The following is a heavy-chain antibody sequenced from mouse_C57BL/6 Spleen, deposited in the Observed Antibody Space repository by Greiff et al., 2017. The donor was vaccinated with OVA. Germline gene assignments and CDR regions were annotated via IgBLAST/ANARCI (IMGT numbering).Heavy chain of an antibody. Sequence: QVQLQQPGAELVKPGASVKLSCKASGYTFTSYWMHWVKQRPGQGLEWIGMIHPNSGSTNYNEKFKSKATLTVDKSSSTAYMQLSSLTSEDAAVDYCARRDDYDRVDYWGQGTTLTVSS. V-gene: IGHV1-64*01. J-gene: IGHJ2*01. CDR1: GYTFTSYW. CDR2: IHPNSGST. D-gene: IGHD2-4*01. CDR3: ARRDDYDRVDY.